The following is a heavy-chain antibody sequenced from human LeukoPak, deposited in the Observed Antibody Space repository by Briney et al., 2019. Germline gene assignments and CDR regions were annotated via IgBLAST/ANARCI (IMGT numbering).Heavy chain of an antibody. Sequence: SETLSLTCAVSGGSISSSNWWSWVRQPPGKGLEWIGEIYHSGSTNYNPSLKSRVTMSVDTSKIQFSLKLSSVTAADTAVYYCARDGNYYDRRVGVDYWGQGTLVTVSS. CDR2: IYHSGST. J-gene: IGHJ4*02. V-gene: IGHV4-4*02. CDR3: ARDGNYYDRRVGVDY. D-gene: IGHD3-22*01. CDR1: GGSISSSNW.